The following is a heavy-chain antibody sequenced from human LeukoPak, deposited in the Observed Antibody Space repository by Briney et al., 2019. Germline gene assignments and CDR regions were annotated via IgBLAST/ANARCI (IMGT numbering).Heavy chain of an antibody. J-gene: IGHJ5*02. CDR1: GFTLSSYW. CDR3: VRDKGLDP. V-gene: IGHV3-74*01. Sequence: GGSLRLSCAASGFTLSSYWMHWVRQPPGEGLVWVSRINSGGSSIRYADSVKGRFTISRDNAKNTLYLQMNSLRAEDTAVYYCVRDKGLDPWGQGTLVTVSS. CDR2: INSGGSSI.